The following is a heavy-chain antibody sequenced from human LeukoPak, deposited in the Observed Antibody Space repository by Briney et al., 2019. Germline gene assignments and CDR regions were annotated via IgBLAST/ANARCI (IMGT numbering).Heavy chain of an antibody. CDR3: TRQLMSSDWYREDAFDI. V-gene: IGHV3-73*01. D-gene: IGHD6-19*01. J-gene: IGHJ3*02. CDR1: GFTFSGSA. CDR2: IRSKANSYAT. Sequence: GGSLRLSCAASGFTFSGSAMHWVRQASGKGLEWVGRIRSKANSYATAYAASVKGRFTISRDDSKNTAYLQMNSLKTEDTAVYYCTRQLMSSDWYREDAFDIWGQGTMVTVSS.